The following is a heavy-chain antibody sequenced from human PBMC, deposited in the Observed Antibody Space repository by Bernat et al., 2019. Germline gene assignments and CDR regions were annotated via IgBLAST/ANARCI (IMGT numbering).Heavy chain of an antibody. CDR1: GFTFSSYA. CDR2: ISGSGGST. CDR3: AKGHSSSWYQDYFDY. V-gene: IGHV3-23*01. D-gene: IGHD6-13*01. J-gene: IGHJ4*02. Sequence: EVQPLESGGGLVQPGGSLRLSCAASGFTFSSYAMSWVRQAPGKGLEWGSAISGSGGSTYYADSVKGRFTISRDNSKNTLYLQMNSLRAEDTAVYYCAKGHSSSWYQDYFDYWGQGTLVTVSS.